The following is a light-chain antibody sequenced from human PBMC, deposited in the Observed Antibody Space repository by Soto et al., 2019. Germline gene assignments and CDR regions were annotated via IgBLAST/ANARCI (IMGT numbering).Light chain of an antibody. CDR1: QSVLYSPNNTNH. V-gene: IGKV4-1*01. Sequence: DIVMTQSPDSLAVSLGERATINCKSSQSVLYSPNNTNHLAWYQQKPGQPPRLLFYWASIRQSGVPDRFSGRGSGTDFTLTISSLQAEDVAVYYCQQYYSALFTFGGGTKVEIK. J-gene: IGKJ4*01. CDR2: WAS. CDR3: QQYYSALFT.